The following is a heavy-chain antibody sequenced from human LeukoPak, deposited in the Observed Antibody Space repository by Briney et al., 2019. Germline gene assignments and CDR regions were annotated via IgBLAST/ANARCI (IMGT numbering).Heavy chain of an antibody. CDR3: AKMKGPGLYYHYSMDV. Sequence: PGGSLRLSCAASGFSVSSKYMSWVRQPAGKGLEWVSVIYSGGTTFYADSVKGRFTISRDNSKNTLYLQMNSLRPDDTAVYYCAKMKGPGLYYHYSMDVWGKGTTVIVSS. CDR1: GFSVSSKY. J-gene: IGHJ6*03. CDR2: IYSGGTT. V-gene: IGHV3-53*01.